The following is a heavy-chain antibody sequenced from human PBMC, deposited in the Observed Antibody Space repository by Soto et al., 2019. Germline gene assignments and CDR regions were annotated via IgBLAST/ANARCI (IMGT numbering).Heavy chain of an antibody. Sequence: SVKVSCKASGYTFTSYGISWVRQARGQRLEWIGWIVVGSGNTNYPQKFQERVTITRDMSTSTAYMELSSLRSEDTAVYYCAAGYSSSYIPYYYYYGMDVWGQGTTVTVSS. CDR2: IVVGSGNT. V-gene: IGHV1-58*02. D-gene: IGHD6-13*01. J-gene: IGHJ6*02. CDR3: AAGYSSSYIPYYYYYGMDV. CDR1: GYTFTSYG.